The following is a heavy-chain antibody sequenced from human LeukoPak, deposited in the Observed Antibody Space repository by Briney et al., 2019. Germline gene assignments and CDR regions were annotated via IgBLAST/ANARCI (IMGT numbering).Heavy chain of an antibody. V-gene: IGHV1-18*01. CDR3: AMSLIYGDSRPFDY. CDR2: ISTYNGNT. Sequence: ASVKVSCKASGYSFTKSSGNILTNFGINWVRQAPGQGLEWMGWISTYNGNTNYAQKLQGRLSMTTDTSTNTAYMELRSLRSDDTAVYYCAMSLIYGDSRPFDYWGQGTLVTVSS. D-gene: IGHD4-17*01. CDR1: GYSFTKSSGNILTNFG. J-gene: IGHJ4*02.